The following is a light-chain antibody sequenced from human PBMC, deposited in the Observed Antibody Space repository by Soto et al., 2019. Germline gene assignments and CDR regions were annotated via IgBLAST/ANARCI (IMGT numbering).Light chain of an antibody. CDR1: SSDVGAYNY. CDR2: DVS. Sequence: QSALTQPAPVSGSPGQPITISRPGTSSDVGAYNYVSWHQQHPGKAPKLLIYDVSSRPSGVSHRFSASKSGNTASLTISGLQAEDEADYYCSSYTTSNTHVFGTGTKVTVL. J-gene: IGLJ1*01. CDR3: SSYTTSNTHV. V-gene: IGLV2-14*01.